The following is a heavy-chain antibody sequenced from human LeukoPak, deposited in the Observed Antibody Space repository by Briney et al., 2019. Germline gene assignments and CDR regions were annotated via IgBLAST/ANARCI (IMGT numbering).Heavy chain of an antibody. J-gene: IGHJ4*02. CDR2: IRPSGST. D-gene: IGHD5-18*01. V-gene: IGHV1-46*01. Sequence: GASVKVSCKASGYTFTSYYIHWVRQAPGQGLEYMGIIRPSGSTAYAQKFQGRVTMTRDTPTSAVYMELSGLRSEDTAVYYCAREGPETYNFDFWGQGTQVTVSS. CDR3: AREGPETYNFDF. CDR1: GYTFTSYY.